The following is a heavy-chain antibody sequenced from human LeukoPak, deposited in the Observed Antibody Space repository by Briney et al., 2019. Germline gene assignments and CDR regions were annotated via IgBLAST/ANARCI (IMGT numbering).Heavy chain of an antibody. CDR1: GFTFSSYS. CDR2: ISSSSSYI. D-gene: IGHD3-9*01. Sequence: GSLRLSCAASGFTFSSYSMNWVRQAPGKGLEWVSSISSSSSYIYYADSVKGRFTISRDNAENSLYLQMNSLRAEDTAVYYCAGNSILTGYYLFDYWGQGTLVTVSS. J-gene: IGHJ4*02. CDR3: AGNSILTGYYLFDY. V-gene: IGHV3-21*01.